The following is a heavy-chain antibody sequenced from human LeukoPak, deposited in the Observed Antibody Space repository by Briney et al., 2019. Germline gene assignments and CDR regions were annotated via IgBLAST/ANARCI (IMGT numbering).Heavy chain of an antibody. CDR2: ISSNGGST. CDR3: VKVGESMGATTQHEGYFDY. CDR1: GFTFSSYA. D-gene: IGHD1-26*01. J-gene: IGHJ4*02. Sequence: PGGSLRLSCSASGFTFSSYAMHWVRQAPGKGLEYVSAISSNGGSTYYADSVKGRFTISRDNSKNTLYLQMSSLRAEDTAVYYCVKVGESMGATTQHEGYFDYWGQGTLVTVSS. V-gene: IGHV3-64D*06.